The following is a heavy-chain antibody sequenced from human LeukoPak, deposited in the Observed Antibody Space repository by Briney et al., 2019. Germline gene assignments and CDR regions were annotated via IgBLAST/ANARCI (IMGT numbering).Heavy chain of an antibody. CDR2: ISDDGDNK. Sequence: GSLRLSCAASGFTFSSYGIHWVRLAPGKGLEWVAVISDDGDNKYYADSVKGRFTVSRDNSKNTLYLQMNSLRAEDTAMYYCAKDAGSSWFSGYFDYWGQGTLVTVSS. D-gene: IGHD6-13*01. CDR3: AKDAGSSWFSGYFDY. CDR1: GFTFSSYG. J-gene: IGHJ4*02. V-gene: IGHV3-30*18.